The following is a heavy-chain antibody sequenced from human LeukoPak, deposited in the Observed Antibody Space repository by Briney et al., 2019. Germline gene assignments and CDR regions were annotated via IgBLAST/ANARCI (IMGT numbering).Heavy chain of an antibody. D-gene: IGHD3-3*01. Sequence: PGRSLRLSCAASGFTFSSYGMHWVRQAPGKGLEWVSLISGDGGSTYYEDSLKGRFTISRDNNKNSLFLQINSLRIEDTALYYCAKGNGYQKGDASDIWGQGTMVTVSS. CDR3: AKGNGYQKGDASDI. CDR1: GFTFSSYG. V-gene: IGHV3-43*02. J-gene: IGHJ3*02. CDR2: ISGDGGST.